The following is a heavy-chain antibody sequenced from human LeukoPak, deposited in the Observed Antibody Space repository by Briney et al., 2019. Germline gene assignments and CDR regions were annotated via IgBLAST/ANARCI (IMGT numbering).Heavy chain of an antibody. D-gene: IGHD6-19*01. CDR2: IIPILGIA. Sequence: SVKVSCKASGGTFSSYAISWVRQAPGQGLEWMGRIIPILGIANYAQKFQGRVTITADKSTSTAYMELSSLRSEDTAVCYCARVEAVVYWGQGTLVTVSS. V-gene: IGHV1-69*04. CDR1: GGTFSSYA. J-gene: IGHJ4*02. CDR3: ARVEAVVY.